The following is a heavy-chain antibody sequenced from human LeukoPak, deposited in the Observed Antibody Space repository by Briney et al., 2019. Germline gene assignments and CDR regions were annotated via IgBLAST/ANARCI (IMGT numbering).Heavy chain of an antibody. D-gene: IGHD3-9*01. Sequence: ASVTVSCKASGGTFSSYAISWVRQAPGQGLEWMGWINPKSGGTNYARKFKGRVTMTRDTSITTAYMELSRLTSDDTAVYYCAISTFDWLGFYRLDVWGQGTTVTVSS. CDR3: AISTFDWLGFYRLDV. J-gene: IGHJ6*02. CDR2: INPKSGGT. V-gene: IGHV1-2*02. CDR1: GGTFSSYA.